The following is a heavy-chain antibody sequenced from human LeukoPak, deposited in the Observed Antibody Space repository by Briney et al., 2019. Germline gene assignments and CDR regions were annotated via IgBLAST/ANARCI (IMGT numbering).Heavy chain of an antibody. Sequence: PGGSLRLSCAASGFTFSSYSMNWARQAPGKGLEWVSSTSSSSSYIYYADSVKGRFTISRDNAKNSLYLQMNSLRAEDTAVYYCARDYYDSSGYYRFDYWGQGTLVTLSS. CDR3: ARDYYDSSGYYRFDY. CDR1: GFTFSSYS. CDR2: TSSSSSYI. J-gene: IGHJ4*02. V-gene: IGHV3-21*01. D-gene: IGHD3-22*01.